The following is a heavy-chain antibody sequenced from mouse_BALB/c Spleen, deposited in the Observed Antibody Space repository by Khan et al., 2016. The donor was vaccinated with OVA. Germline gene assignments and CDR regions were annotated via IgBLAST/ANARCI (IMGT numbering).Heavy chain of an antibody. Sequence: EVEPVESGGDLVKPGGSLKLSCAASAFTFSTYGMSWVRQTPDKRLEWVATVSTGGGYTYYPDSVKGRFTISRDNAKNTLYLQMSGLKSEDTAMFYCTRLAYYYDSEGFAYGGQGTLVTVSA. CDR2: VSTGGGYT. D-gene: IGHD1-1*01. J-gene: IGHJ3*01. CDR3: TRLAYYYDSEGFAY. V-gene: IGHV5-6*01. CDR1: AFTFSTYG.